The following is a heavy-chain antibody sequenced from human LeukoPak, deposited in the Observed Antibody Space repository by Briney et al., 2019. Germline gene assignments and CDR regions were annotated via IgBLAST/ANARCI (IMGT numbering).Heavy chain of an antibody. J-gene: IGHJ6*03. Sequence: GGTQRLSCLASGLTFHQHWMQWVRQVPGARLVGASRTYLDGSSTTHPHSVKGRFTISRGNAKNSLYLQMNGLRAEDTAVYYCARGFIITMVRGVIPNSYYMDVWGKGTTVTVCS. V-gene: IGHV3-74*01. CDR1: GLTFHQHW. D-gene: IGHD3-10*01. CDR3: ARGFIITMVRGVIPNSYYMDV. CDR2: TYLDGSST.